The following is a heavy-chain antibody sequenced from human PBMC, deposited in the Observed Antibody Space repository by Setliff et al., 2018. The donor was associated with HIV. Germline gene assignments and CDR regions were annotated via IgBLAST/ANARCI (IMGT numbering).Heavy chain of an antibody. J-gene: IGHJ4*02. CDR3: ARIAWYSESTYGHDLYYFDF. V-gene: IGHV4-31*03. CDR2: IYYSGTT. D-gene: IGHD5-18*01. CDR1: GGSISSGGYY. Sequence: TSETLSLTCTVSGGSISSGGYYWSWIRHLPGRGLEWIGYIYYSGTTSYNPSLKRRLTISIDTSVNQFSLKLSSVTAADTAVYFCARIAWYSESTYGHDLYYFDFWGQGSLVTVSS.